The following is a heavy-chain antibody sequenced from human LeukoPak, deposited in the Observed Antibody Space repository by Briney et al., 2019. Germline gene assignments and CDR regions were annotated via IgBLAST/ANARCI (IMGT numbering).Heavy chain of an antibody. D-gene: IGHD6-13*01. V-gene: IGHV3-7*01. J-gene: IGHJ5*02. CDR3: ARFIAAGTNDWFDP. CDR1: GFTFSSYW. Sequence: GGSLRLSCAASGFTFSSYWMSWVRQAPGKGLEWVANIKQDGSEKYYVDSLKGRFTISRDNAKNSLYLQMNSLRAEDTAVYYCARFIAAGTNDWFDPWGQGTLVTVSS. CDR2: IKQDGSEK.